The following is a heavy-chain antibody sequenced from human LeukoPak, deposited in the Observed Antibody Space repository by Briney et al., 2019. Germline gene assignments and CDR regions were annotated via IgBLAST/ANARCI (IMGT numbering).Heavy chain of an antibody. J-gene: IGHJ4*02. CDR2: ISAYNGNT. CDR1: GYTFTSYG. Sequence: ASVKVSCKASGYTFTSYGISWVRQAPGQGLEWMGWISAYNGNTNYAQKLQGRVTMTTDTSTSTAYMELRSLRSDDTAVYYCARDGRAYCSGGSCYSDYWGQGILVTVSS. V-gene: IGHV1-18*01. D-gene: IGHD2-15*01. CDR3: ARDGRAYCSGGSCYSDY.